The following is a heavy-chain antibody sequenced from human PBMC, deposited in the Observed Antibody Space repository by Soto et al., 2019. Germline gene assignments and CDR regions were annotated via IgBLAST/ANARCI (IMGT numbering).Heavy chain of an antibody. CDR2: IYRGGDT. CDR1: GFTVSYNY. J-gene: IGHJ3*02. CDR3: ARGMYGSGSYYIGDAFDM. V-gene: IGHV3-53*01. Sequence: LRLSCAVSGFTVSYNYMNWVRQAPGKGLEWVSVIYRGGDTFYADSVKGRFTISRDNSKNTLYLQMNSLRAEDTAVYYCARGMYGSGSYYIGDAFDMWGQGTMVTVSS. D-gene: IGHD3-10*01.